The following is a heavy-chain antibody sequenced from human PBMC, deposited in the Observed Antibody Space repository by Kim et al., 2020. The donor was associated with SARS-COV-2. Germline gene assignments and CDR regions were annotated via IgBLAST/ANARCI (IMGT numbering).Heavy chain of an antibody. D-gene: IGHD3-22*01. CDR3: VRLSSGYRNWFDP. V-gene: IGHV5-51*01. Sequence: YSPSFQGRVTISADKSISTAYLQWSSLKASDTAMYYCVRLSSGYRNWFDPWGQGTLVTVSS. J-gene: IGHJ5*02.